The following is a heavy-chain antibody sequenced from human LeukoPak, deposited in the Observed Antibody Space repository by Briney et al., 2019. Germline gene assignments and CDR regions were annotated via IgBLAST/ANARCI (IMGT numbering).Heavy chain of an antibody. J-gene: IGHJ4*02. CDR2: IRYDGSNK. Sequence: GGSLRLSCAASGFTFSSYGMHWVRQAPGKGLEWVAFIRYDGSNKYYADSVKGRFTISRDNSKNTLYLQMNSLRAEDTAVYYCAKAARLWFGELLTFDYWGQGTLVTVSS. V-gene: IGHV3-30*02. CDR3: AKAARLWFGELLTFDY. CDR1: GFTFSSYG. D-gene: IGHD3-10*01.